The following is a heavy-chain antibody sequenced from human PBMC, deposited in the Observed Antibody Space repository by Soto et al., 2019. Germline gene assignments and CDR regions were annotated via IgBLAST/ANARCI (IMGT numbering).Heavy chain of an antibody. V-gene: IGHV5-51*01. CDR2: IYPGDSDT. J-gene: IGHJ6*02. Sequence: GQALKISGKGSGDRFTSYWIGWVRQMPGKGLEWMGIIYPGDSDTRYSPSFQGQVTISADKSISTAYLQWSSLKASDTAMYYCASEGIGATGSSGMDVWGQGTTVPVSS. CDR3: ASEGIGATGSSGMDV. D-gene: IGHD1-26*01. CDR1: GDRFTSYW.